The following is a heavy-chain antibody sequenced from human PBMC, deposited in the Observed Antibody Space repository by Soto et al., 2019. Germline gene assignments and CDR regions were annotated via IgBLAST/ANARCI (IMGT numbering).Heavy chain of an antibody. CDR1: GYIFTTDF. V-gene: IGHV1-46*03. J-gene: IGHJ4*02. CDR3: TRRGYCSGGSCPLGFDY. D-gene: IGHD2-15*01. Sequence: GASVKVSCKSSGYIFTTDFVHWVRQAPGQGLEWMGVINPRDGATSYAQKFQYRITMTRDTSTSTVYVELSSLRSEDTAMYYCTRRGYCSGGSCPLGFDYWGQGTLVTVSS. CDR2: INPRDGAT.